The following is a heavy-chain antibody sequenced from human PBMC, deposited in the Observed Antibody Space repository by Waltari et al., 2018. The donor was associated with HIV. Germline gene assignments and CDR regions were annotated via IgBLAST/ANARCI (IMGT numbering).Heavy chain of an antibody. Sequence: EVHLVESGGGLVQPGRSLRLSCAASGFTFDDYAMHWVRQTPGKGLGWVSGSSWNSGSIGYADSVKGRFTISRDNAKNSLFLQMNSLRPEDTAFYYCAKGPTLTSPPTYFNYWGQGTLVTVSS. CDR3: AKGPTLTSPPTYFNY. CDR2: SSWNSGSI. V-gene: IGHV3-9*01. CDR1: GFTFDDYA. D-gene: IGHD2-2*01. J-gene: IGHJ4*02.